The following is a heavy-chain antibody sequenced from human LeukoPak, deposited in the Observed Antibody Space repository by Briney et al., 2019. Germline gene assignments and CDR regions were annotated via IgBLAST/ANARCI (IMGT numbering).Heavy chain of an antibody. CDR3: TRDATTATGWVYMDV. V-gene: IGHV3-30*04. D-gene: IGHD6-13*01. CDR2: ISYDEIHK. Sequence: GGSLRLSCAASGFTFSSYAMHWVRQAPGQGLEWVALISYDEIHKHYADSVKGRFTISRDNSKNTLYLQMNSLRAEDTAVYYCTRDATTATGWVYMDVWGKGTTVTISS. J-gene: IGHJ6*03. CDR1: GFTFSSYA.